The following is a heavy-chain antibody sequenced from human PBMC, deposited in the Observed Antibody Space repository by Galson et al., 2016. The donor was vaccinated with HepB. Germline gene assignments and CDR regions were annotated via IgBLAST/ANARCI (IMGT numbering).Heavy chain of an antibody. CDR3: ARQGPVTTSSQPSDY. CDR2: IYPGDSDT. J-gene: IGHJ4*02. CDR1: GYNFATFW. D-gene: IGHD4-17*01. V-gene: IGHV5-51*01. Sequence: QSGAEVKKHGESLMISCKGSGYNFATFWIGWVRQMPGKGLEWMGLIYPGDSDTRYSPSFQGQVTISADKSLNTAYLQWTSLKASDTATYYCARQGPVTTSSQPSDYGGQGTPVIVSP.